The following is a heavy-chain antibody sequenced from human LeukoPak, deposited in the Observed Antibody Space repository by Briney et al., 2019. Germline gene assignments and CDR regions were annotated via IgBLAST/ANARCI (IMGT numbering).Heavy chain of an antibody. CDR2: INPNSGGT. Sequence: ASVKVSCKASGYTFTGYYMHWVRQAPGQGLEWMGWINPNSGGTNYAQKFQGRVTMTRDTSISTAYMELSRLRSDDTAVYYCRRWFGADWDRFDPWGQGTLVTVSS. CDR1: GYTFTGYY. V-gene: IGHV1-2*02. J-gene: IGHJ5*02. D-gene: IGHD3-10*01. CDR3: RRWFGADWDRFDP.